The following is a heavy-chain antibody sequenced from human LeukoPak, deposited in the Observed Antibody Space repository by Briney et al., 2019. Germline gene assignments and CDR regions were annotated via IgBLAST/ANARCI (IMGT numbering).Heavy chain of an antibody. J-gene: IGHJ3*02. CDR3: ARDQGSSHAFGI. V-gene: IGHV1-69*05. CDR1: GGTLSSYV. Sequence: SVKASSKARGGTLSSYVISRVPQAPGQGLEWMGGIIPIFGTANYAQKLQGRVTITTDESTSTAYMELSSLRSEDTAVYYCARDQGSSHAFGIWGQGTMVTVSS. D-gene: IGHD6-6*01. CDR2: IIPIFGTA.